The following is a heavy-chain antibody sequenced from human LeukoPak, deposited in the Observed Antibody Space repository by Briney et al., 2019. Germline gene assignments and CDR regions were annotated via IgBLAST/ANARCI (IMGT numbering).Heavy chain of an antibody. CDR3: ASAHQTTVTNFGY. Sequence: PGGSLRLSCAVSGFTFSSYAMHWVRQAPGKGLEWVAVISYDGGNKYYADSVKGRFTISRDTSKNTLFLQMNSPRAEDTAVYFCASAHQTTVTNFGYWGQGPLVTVSS. D-gene: IGHD4-11*01. J-gene: IGHJ4*02. CDR2: ISYDGGNK. V-gene: IGHV3-30-3*01. CDR1: GFTFSSYA.